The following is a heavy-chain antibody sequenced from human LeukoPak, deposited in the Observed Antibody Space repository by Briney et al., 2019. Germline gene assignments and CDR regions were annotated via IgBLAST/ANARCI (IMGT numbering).Heavy chain of an antibody. J-gene: IGHJ4*02. CDR3: ARIPIVVITSGGY. Sequence: GGSLRLSCAASGLSFSNYWMSWVRQAPGKGLEWVANIKQDGREKYYVDSVQGRFTISRDSSKNTLFLQMNSLRAEDTAFYYCARIPIVVITSGGYWGQGTLVTVSS. CDR1: GLSFSNYW. CDR2: IKQDGREK. V-gene: IGHV3-7*03. D-gene: IGHD3-22*01.